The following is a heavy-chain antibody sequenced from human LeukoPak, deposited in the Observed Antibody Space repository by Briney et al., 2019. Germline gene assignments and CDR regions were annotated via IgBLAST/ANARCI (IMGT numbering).Heavy chain of an antibody. D-gene: IGHD2-21*02. CDR2: MISIFGTA. J-gene: IGHJ6*03. CDR3: ARHSAVVVTDYYYYYMDV. CDR1: GGTFSSYA. V-gene: IGHV1-69*05. Sequence: SVKVSCKASGGTFSSYAISWVRQAPGQGLEWMGGMISIFGTANYAQKFQGRVTITTDESTSTAYMELSSLRSEDTAVYYCARHSAVVVTDYYYYYMDVWGKGTTVTVSS.